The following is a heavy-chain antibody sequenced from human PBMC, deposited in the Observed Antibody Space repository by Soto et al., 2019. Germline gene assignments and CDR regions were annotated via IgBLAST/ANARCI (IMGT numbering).Heavy chain of an antibody. CDR3: AKGVYGSGSPNWFDP. Sequence: PSETLSLTCAVSGGSISSGYWWSWVRQPPGKGLEWIGEIYHSGSTNYNPSLKSRVTISLDKSKNQFSLNLSSVTAADTAVYYCAKGVYGSGSPNWFDPWGQGTQVTVSS. J-gene: IGHJ5*02. CDR1: GGSISSGYW. D-gene: IGHD3-10*01. V-gene: IGHV4-4*02. CDR2: IYHSGST.